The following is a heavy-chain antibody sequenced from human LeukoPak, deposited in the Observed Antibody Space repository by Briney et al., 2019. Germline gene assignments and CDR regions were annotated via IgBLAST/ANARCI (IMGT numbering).Heavy chain of an antibody. D-gene: IGHD6-13*01. CDR1: GYSFTSYW. J-gene: IGHJ4*02. CDR3: ARQESSSLYKRPFDY. Sequence: GESLKISCKGSGYSFTSYWISWVRQMPGKGLEWMGRIDPSDSYNNYSTSFQGHVPISADKSISTAYLQGSRLKASDTAMECCARQESSSLYKRPFDYWGQGTLVTVSS. CDR2: IDPSDSYN. V-gene: IGHV5-10-1*01.